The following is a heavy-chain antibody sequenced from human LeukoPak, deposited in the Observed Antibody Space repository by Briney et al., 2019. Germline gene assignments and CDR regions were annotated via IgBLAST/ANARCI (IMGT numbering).Heavy chain of an antibody. CDR2: MYNIGAT. J-gene: IGHJ3*02. CDR1: GFTVSNTY. Sequence: PGGSLRLSCAASGFTVSNTYMNWVRQRPGKGLEWVSVMYNIGATNYADSVKGRFTISRDNSKNTVYLQMNSLRLDDTAVYYCATRSADNYDSRGNYYADAFDIWGQGTMVTVSS. V-gene: IGHV3-66*02. D-gene: IGHD3-22*01. CDR3: ATRSADNYDSRGNYYADAFDI.